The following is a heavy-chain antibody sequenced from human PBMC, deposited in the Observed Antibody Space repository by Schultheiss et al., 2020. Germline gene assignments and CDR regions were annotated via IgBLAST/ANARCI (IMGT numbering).Heavy chain of an antibody. CDR2: IFYTGST. J-gene: IGHJ4*02. Sequence: SETLSLTCSVSGGSISSSRHYWGWIRQPPGKGLEWIGSIFYTGSTYYNPSLKSRVTMFVDTPKNQFSLKLSSVTAADTAVYYCARESSSGLDYWGQGTLGTVSS. D-gene: IGHD2-15*01. V-gene: IGHV4-39*07. CDR3: ARESSSGLDY. CDR1: GGSISSSRHY.